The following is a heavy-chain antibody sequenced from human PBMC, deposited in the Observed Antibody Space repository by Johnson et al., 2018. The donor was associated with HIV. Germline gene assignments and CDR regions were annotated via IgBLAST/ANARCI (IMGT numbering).Heavy chain of an antibody. CDR3: ATYNFWSSYAFDI. J-gene: IGHJ3*02. CDR2: ISWNSGSI. Sequence: VQLVESGGGLVQPGRSLRLSCAASGFTFDDYAMHWVRQAPGKGLEWVSGISWNSGSIGYADSVKGRFTISKDSSKNTLYLQMDRLTAEDTAVYYCATYNFWSSYAFDIWGQGTTVTVSS. D-gene: IGHD3-3*01. CDR1: GFTFDDYA. V-gene: IGHV3-9*01.